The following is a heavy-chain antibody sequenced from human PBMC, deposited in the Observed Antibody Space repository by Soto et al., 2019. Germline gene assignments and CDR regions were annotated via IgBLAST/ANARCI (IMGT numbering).Heavy chain of an antibody. CDR1: GFTFSRFA. V-gene: IGHV3-64D*06. Sequence: GGSLRLSCSASGFTFSRFAMHWFRQAPGKGLEYIASIDDTTYYTPYADSVKGRFIISRDNSKNTLYLQMSSLRPEDTAIYYCVKDHGTALIRGGFASWGKGALVTVSS. D-gene: IGHD3-10*01. J-gene: IGHJ4*02. CDR3: VKDHGTALIRGGFAS. CDR2: IDDTTYYT.